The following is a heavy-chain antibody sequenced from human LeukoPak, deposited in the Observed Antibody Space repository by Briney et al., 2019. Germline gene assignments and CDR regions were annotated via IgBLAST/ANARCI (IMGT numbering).Heavy chain of an antibody. CDR1: GFTFSSYS. D-gene: IGHD3-22*01. J-gene: IGHJ4*02. Sequence: PGGSLRLSCAASGFTFSSYSMNWVRQAPGKGLEWVSYISISGNMIYYADSVKGRFTISRDNSKNTLYLQMNSLRAEDTAVYYCAKDPTGYYYDSSGYLLPDYWGQGTLVTVSS. V-gene: IGHV3-48*01. CDR2: ISISGNMI. CDR3: AKDPTGYYYDSSGYLLPDY.